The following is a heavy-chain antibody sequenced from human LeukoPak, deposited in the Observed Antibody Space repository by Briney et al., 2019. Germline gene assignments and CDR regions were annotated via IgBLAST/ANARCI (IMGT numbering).Heavy chain of an antibody. CDR1: GFTFSSYA. J-gene: IGHJ5*02. D-gene: IGHD4-4*01. Sequence: PGGSLRLSCAASGFTFSSYAMSWVRQAPGKGLEWVSSISGSGGGTYYADSVKGRFTISRDNSKSTVYLQMNSLGVEDTAVYYCAKDDFRDPWGQGTLVTVSS. V-gene: IGHV3-23*01. CDR3: AKDDFRDP. CDR2: ISGSGGGT.